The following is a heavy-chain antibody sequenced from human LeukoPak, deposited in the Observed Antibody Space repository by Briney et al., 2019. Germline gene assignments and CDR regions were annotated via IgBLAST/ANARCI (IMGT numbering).Heavy chain of an antibody. CDR2: ISWNSDNI. D-gene: IGHD3-9*01. J-gene: IGHJ5*02. Sequence: PGGSLRLSCAASGFTFDDYAMHWVRQAPGKGLEWVSSISWNSDNIDYADSVKGRFTISRDNAKNSLYLQVNSLRPEDMAFYYCAKGSNFDWLPRDPGQWFDPWGQGTLVTVSS. CDR1: GFTFDDYA. CDR3: AKGSNFDWLPRDPGQWFDP. V-gene: IGHV3-9*03.